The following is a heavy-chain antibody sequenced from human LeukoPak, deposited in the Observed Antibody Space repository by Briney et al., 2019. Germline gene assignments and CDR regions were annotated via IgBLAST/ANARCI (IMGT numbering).Heavy chain of an antibody. CDR3: ARHGLVGATPVNWFDP. V-gene: IGHV4-39*01. D-gene: IGHD1-26*01. CDR1: GGSISSSSYY. Sequence: SETLSLTCTVSGGSISSSSYYWGWIRQPPGKGLEWIGSIYYSGSTYYNPSFKSRVTISVDTSKNQFSLKLSSVTAADTAVYYCARHGLVGATPVNWFDPWGQGTLVTVSS. CDR2: IYYSGST. J-gene: IGHJ5*02.